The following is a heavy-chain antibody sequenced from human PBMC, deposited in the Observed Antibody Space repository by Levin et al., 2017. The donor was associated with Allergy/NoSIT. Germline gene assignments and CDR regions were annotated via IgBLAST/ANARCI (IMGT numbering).Heavy chain of an antibody. V-gene: IGHV1-58*01. CDR3: AANSGSYSNAFDI. Sequence: SVKVSCKASGFTFTSSAVQWVRQARGQRLEWIGWIVVGSGNTNYAQKFQERVTITRDMSTSTAYMELSSLRSEDTAVYYCAANSGSYSNAFDIWGQGTMVTVSS. CDR2: IVVGSGNT. D-gene: IGHD1-26*01. J-gene: IGHJ3*02. CDR1: GFTFTSSA.